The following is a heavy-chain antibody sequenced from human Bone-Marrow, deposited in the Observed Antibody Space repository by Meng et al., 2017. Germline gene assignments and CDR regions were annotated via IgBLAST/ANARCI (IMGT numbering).Heavy chain of an antibody. CDR3: ARDPRRGDY. V-gene: IGHV3-21*01. Sequence: GESLKISCATSGFTFSSYSMNWVRQAPGKGLEWVSSISSSSSYIYYADSVKGRFTISRDNAKNSLYLQMNSLRAEDTAVYYCARDPRRGDYWGQGTLVTVSS. J-gene: IGHJ4*02. D-gene: IGHD3-10*01. CDR1: GFTFSSYS. CDR2: ISSSSSYI.